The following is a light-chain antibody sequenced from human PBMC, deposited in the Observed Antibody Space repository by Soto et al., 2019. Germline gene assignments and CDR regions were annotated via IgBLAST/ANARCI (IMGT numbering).Light chain of an antibody. V-gene: IGKV3D-15*01. CDR3: QQYNNWGLA. Sequence: IVMTQSQANLSVSPGEGVTLSCTARQNVGTNLAWYQQRPGQAPGLLIYGASTRATGVPASFSGSGSGTEFTLTIKSLQSEDFAVYFCQQYNNWGLAFGGETKVEI. J-gene: IGKJ4*01. CDR1: QNVGTN. CDR2: GAS.